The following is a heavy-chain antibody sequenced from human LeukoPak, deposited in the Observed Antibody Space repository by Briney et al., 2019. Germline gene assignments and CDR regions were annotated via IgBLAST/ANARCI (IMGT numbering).Heavy chain of an antibody. V-gene: IGHV1-18*01. J-gene: IGHJ6*03. D-gene: IGHD3-3*01. CDR1: GYSFTSYG. CDR2: ISTYTGNT. Sequence: AASVKVSCKASGYSFTSYGISWVRQAPGQGLEWMGWISTYTGNTNYAQKLQGRVTMTTDTSTRTAYMELRSLRSDDTALYYCARALRGDGPYYYYYYYMDVWGKGTTVTVSS. CDR3: ARALRGDGPYYYYYYYMDV.